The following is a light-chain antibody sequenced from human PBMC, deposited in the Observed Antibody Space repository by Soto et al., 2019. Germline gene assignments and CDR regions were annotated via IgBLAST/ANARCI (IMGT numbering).Light chain of an antibody. CDR3: SSYSTSRPLV. V-gene: IGLV2-14*03. CDR2: DVS. Sequence: QSALTQPASVSGSPEQSVSISCTGTSSDVGGYNYVSWYQQHPGKDPKLMIYDVSKRPPGVSNRGPGSNSGNTSSLTIYGLQTDDGGCYYCSSYSTSRPLVFGTGTTVTVL. J-gene: IGLJ1*01. CDR1: SSDVGGYNY.